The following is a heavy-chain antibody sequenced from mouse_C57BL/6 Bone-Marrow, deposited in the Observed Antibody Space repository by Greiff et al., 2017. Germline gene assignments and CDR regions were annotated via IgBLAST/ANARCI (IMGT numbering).Heavy chain of an antibody. D-gene: IGHD2-1*01. CDR1: GYSFTGYY. J-gene: IGHJ3*01. CDR3: ARGGNYEGFAY. V-gene: IGHV1-42*01. CDR2: INPSTGGT. Sequence: DVQLQESGPELVKPGASVKISCKASGYSFTGYYMNWVKQSPEKSLEWIGEINPSTGGTTYNQKFKAKATLTVDKSSSTAYMQLKSLTSEDSAVYYCARGGNYEGFAYWGQGTLVTVSA.